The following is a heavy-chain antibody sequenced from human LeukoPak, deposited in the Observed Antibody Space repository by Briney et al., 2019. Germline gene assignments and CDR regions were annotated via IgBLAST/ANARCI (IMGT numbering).Heavy chain of an antibody. CDR1: GGSISKTNW. V-gene: IGHV4-4*02. D-gene: IGHD1-20*01. J-gene: IGHJ4*01. Sequence: SETLSLTFAVSGGSISKTNWWSWVRQSPGTGLEWIGEIWHSGYTNYNPSLKSRVTFSVDTSKNQFSLRLTSVTAADTAIYYCASRYNWNHFDYWGHGTLVTVSS. CDR2: IWHSGYT. CDR3: ASRYNWNHFDY.